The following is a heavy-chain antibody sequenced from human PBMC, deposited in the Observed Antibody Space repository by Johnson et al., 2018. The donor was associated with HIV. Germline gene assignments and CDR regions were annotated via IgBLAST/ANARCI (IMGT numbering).Heavy chain of an antibody. J-gene: IGHJ3*02. CDR3: ATGDGRGAFDI. D-gene: IGHD7-27*01. CDR2: IYSGGST. Sequence: VQLVESGGDLVQPGGSLRLSCAASGFAFSNSAMNWVRQAPGKGLEWVSVIYSGGSTYYADSVKGRFTISRDNSKNTLYLQMNSLRAEDTAVYYCATGDGRGAFDIWGQGTMVTVSS. V-gene: IGHV3-66*01. CDR1: GFAFSNSA.